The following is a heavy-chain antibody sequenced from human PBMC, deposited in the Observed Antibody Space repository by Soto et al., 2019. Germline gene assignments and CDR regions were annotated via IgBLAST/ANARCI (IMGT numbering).Heavy chain of an antibody. CDR1: GGSMIAYY. V-gene: IGHV4-59*01. Sequence: KTSETLSLTCTVSGGSMIAYYLNWMRQPPGKGLQWIGYTYYSGSTTYNPSLKSRVTISVDSSKNQFSLKLDSVTPADTAVYYCARVRGTAGKRYFDYWGPGTLVTVSS. D-gene: IGHD6-13*01. CDR2: TYYSGST. J-gene: IGHJ4*02. CDR3: ARVRGTAGKRYFDY.